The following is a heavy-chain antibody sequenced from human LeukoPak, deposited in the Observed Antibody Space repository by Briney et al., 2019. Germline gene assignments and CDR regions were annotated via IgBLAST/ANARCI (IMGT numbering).Heavy chain of an antibody. CDR2: IKQDGSEK. D-gene: IGHD3-10*01. V-gene: IGHV3-7*01. Sequence: GGSLRLYCAASGFTFSSYWMSWVRQAPGKGLEWVANIKQDGSEKYYVDSVKGRFTISRDNAKNSLYLQMNSLRAEDTAVYYCARSPKYYYGSGSYIGPIDYWGQGTLVTVSS. J-gene: IGHJ4*02. CDR1: GFTFSSYW. CDR3: ARSPKYYYGSGSYIGPIDY.